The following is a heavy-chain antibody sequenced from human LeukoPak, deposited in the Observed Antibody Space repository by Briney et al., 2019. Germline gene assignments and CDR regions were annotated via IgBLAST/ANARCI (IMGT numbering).Heavy chain of an antibody. J-gene: IGHJ4*02. V-gene: IGHV3-74*01. CDR1: GFSFSSYW. CDR3: ARGLITMVRGAVDY. Sequence: GGSLRLSCAASGFSFSSYWTHWVRQAPGKGLVWVSRINSDGSSTSYADSVKGRFTISRDNAKNTLYLQMNSLRAEDTAVYYCARGLITMVRGAVDYWGQGTLVTVSS. D-gene: IGHD3-10*01. CDR2: INSDGSST.